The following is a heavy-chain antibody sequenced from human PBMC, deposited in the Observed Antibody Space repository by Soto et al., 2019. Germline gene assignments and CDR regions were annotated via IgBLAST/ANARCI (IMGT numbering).Heavy chain of an antibody. CDR2: IYWDDDK. D-gene: IGHD3-16*01. CDR3: AHIPNYYQYDWFDP. V-gene: IGHV2-5*02. CDR1: EFSLTTRGVG. Sequence: QITLKESGPTLVKPTQTLTLTCTVSEFSLTTRGVGVGWIRQPPGKALECLALIYWDDDKRYSPSLQSRLSITKDTSKNQVVLTMTNVDPVDTATYYCAHIPNYYQYDWFDPWGQGTLVSVSS. J-gene: IGHJ5*02.